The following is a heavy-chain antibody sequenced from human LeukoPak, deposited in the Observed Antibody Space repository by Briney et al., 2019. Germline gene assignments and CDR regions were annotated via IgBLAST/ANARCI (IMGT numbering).Heavy chain of an antibody. V-gene: IGHV3-48*03. CDR2: IYSSGTVR. CDR3: ARETRGGTYRYNFLDY. J-gene: IGHJ4*02. D-gene: IGHD3-16*02. CDR1: GFTFSNFD. Sequence: GGSLRLSCAASGFTFSNFDMTWVRQAPGKGLEWLSCIYSSGTVRYYADSVNRRFTISRDNAKNSPHLQMGSLRAEDTAVYYCARETRGGTYRYNFLDYWGLGTLVTVSS.